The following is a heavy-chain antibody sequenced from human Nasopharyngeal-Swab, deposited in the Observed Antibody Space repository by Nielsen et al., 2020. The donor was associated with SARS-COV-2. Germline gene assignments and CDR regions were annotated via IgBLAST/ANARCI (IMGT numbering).Heavy chain of an antibody. CDR2: ISWNSGSI. J-gene: IGHJ6*02. D-gene: IGHD6-19*01. V-gene: IGHV3-9*01. Sequence: VRQALGKGLEWVSGISWNSGSIGYADSVKGRFTISRDNAKNSLYLQMNSLRAEDTALYYCAKGLLNSSGWSYYYYGMDVWGQGTTVTVSS. CDR3: AKGLLNSSGWSYYYYGMDV.